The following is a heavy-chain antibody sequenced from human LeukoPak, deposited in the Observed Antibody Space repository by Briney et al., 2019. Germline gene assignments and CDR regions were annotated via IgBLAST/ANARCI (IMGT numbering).Heavy chain of an antibody. CDR2: IYHSGST. CDR3: ARYYYGSGSYLYYYYMDV. D-gene: IGHD3-10*01. CDR1: GGSISSSNW. J-gene: IGHJ6*03. Sequence: SETLSLTCAVSGGSISSSNWWSWVRPPPGKGLEWIGEIYHSGSTNYNPSLKSRVTISVDKSKNQFSLKLSSVTAADTAVYYCARYYYGSGSYLYYYYMDVWGKGTTVTVSS. V-gene: IGHV4-4*02.